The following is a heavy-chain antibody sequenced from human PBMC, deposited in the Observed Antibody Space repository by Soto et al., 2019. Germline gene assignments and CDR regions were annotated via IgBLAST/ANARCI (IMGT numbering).Heavy chain of an antibody. D-gene: IGHD4-17*01. V-gene: IGHV3-48*01. J-gene: IGHJ4*02. CDR2: ISSSSSTI. CDR1: GFPFSSYI. Sequence: PGGSLSLSCAASGFPFSSYIMNWVRQAPGKGLEWVSYISSSSSTIYYADSVKGRFTISRDNAKNSLYLQMNSLRAEDTAVYYCAREKVAYGDYSDYWGQGTLVTVSS. CDR3: AREKVAYGDYSDY.